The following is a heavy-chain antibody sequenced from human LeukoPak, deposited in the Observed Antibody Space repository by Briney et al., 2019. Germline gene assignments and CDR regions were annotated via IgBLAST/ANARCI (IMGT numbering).Heavy chain of an antibody. CDR3: TRAPHSSSWYPYFDY. CDR1: GFTFGDYA. Sequence: GGSLRLSCTASGFTFGDYAMSRVRQAPGKGLEWVGFIRSKAYGGTTEYAASVKGRFTISRDDSKSIAYLQMNSLKTEDTAVYYCTRAPHSSSWYPYFDYWGQGTLVTVSS. CDR2: IRSKAYGGTT. V-gene: IGHV3-49*04. D-gene: IGHD6-13*01. J-gene: IGHJ4*02.